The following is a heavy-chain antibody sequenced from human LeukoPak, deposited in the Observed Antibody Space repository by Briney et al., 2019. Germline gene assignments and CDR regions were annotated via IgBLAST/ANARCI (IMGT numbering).Heavy chain of an antibody. Sequence: GGSLRLSCAASGFTFSSFSMNWVRQAPGKGLEWVSSISSSSTYIYYADSVKGRFTISRDNARNSLYLQMNSLRAEDTAVYYCARDNGDYVWGSYRPGCGTDVWGQGTTVTVSS. V-gene: IGHV3-21*01. D-gene: IGHD3-16*02. CDR1: GFTFSSFS. CDR3: ARDNGDYVWGSYRPGCGTDV. J-gene: IGHJ6*02. CDR2: ISSSSTYI.